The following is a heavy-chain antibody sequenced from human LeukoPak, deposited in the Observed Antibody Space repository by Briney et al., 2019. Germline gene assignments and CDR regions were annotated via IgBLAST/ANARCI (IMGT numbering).Heavy chain of an antibody. Sequence: TSETLSLTCTVSGYSISSGYYWGWIRQPPGKGLEWIGSIYHIGSTYYNPSLKSRVTISVDTSKNQFSLKLSSVTAADTAVYYCARVSPYYGSGSYYLYYYYYMDVWGKGTTVTVSS. CDR1: GYSISSGYY. D-gene: IGHD3-10*01. J-gene: IGHJ6*03. CDR3: ARVSPYYGSGSYYLYYYYYMDV. V-gene: IGHV4-38-2*02. CDR2: IYHIGST.